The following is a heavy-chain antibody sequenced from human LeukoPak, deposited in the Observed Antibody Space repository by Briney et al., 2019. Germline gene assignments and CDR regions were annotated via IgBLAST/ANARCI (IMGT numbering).Heavy chain of an antibody. CDR2: KYARGSS. D-gene: IGHD2-15*01. CDR1: GGSISSYY. CDR3: ARGRYCSADICTGGDSFDI. V-gene: IGHV4-4*07. Sequence: SETLSLTCTFSGGSISSYYWSWIRQPPGKGLEWIGRKYARGSSNYNPPVQSRVTMSVDTSKNQFSLKLRSVTAADTAVYYCARGRYCSADICTGGDSFDIWGQGTMVSVSP. J-gene: IGHJ3*02.